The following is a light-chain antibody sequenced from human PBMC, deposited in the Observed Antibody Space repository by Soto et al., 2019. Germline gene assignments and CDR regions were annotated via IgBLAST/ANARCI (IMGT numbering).Light chain of an antibody. J-gene: IGLJ2*01. V-gene: IGLV7-46*01. Sequence: QAVVTQEPSLTVSPGGTVTLTCGFSTGAVTSGHYPYWFQQKPGQAPRTLIYDTNNKHSWTPARFSGSLLGGKAALTLSGAQPEDEAGYYCLVSYSGARVFGGGTKLTVL. CDR2: DTN. CDR1: TGAVTSGHY. CDR3: LVSYSGARV.